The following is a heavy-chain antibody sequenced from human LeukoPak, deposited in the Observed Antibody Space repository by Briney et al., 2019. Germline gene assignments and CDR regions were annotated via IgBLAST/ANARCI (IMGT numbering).Heavy chain of an antibody. V-gene: IGHV1-18*01. J-gene: IGHJ4*02. CDR3: AREVPTYYYDSTTPRYFDY. D-gene: IGHD3-22*01. Sequence: ASVKVSCKASGYTFTSYGISWVRQAPGQGLEWMGWISAYNGNTNYAQKLQGRVTMTTDTSTSTAYMELRGLRSDDTAVYYCAREVPTYYYDSTTPRYFDYWGQGTLVTVSS. CDR2: ISAYNGNT. CDR1: GYTFTSYG.